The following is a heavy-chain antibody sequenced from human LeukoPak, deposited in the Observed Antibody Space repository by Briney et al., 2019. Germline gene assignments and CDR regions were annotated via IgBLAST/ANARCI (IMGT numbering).Heavy chain of an antibody. CDR2: IYYSGST. CDR1: GGSISSGGYS. V-gene: IGHV4-31*11. D-gene: IGHD5-18*01. Sequence: ETSQTLSLTCAVSGGSISSGGYSWSWIRQPPGKGLEWIGYIYYSGSTYYNPSLKSRVTISVDTSKNQFSLKLSSVTAADTAVYYCARVSFGYGYYYGMDVWGQGTTVTVSS. CDR3: ARVSFGYGYYYGMDV. J-gene: IGHJ6*02.